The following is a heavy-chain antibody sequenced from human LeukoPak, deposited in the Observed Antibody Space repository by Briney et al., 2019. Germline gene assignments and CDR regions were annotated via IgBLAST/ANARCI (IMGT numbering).Heavy chain of an antibody. CDR3: AQGEMATSNFDY. J-gene: IGHJ4*02. CDR2: IYYSGST. Sequence: SETLSLTCTVSGGSISSYYWGWIRQPPGKGLEWIGSIYYSGSTYYNPSLKSRVTISVDTSKNQFSLKLSSVTAADTAVYYCAQGEMATSNFDYWGQGTLVTVSS. D-gene: IGHD5-24*01. CDR1: GGSISSYY. V-gene: IGHV4-39*01.